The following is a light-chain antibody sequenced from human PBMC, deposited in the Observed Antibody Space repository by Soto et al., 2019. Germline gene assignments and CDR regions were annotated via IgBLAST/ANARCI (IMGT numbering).Light chain of an antibody. Sequence: EIVLTQSPGTLSLSPGERATLSCRASQSVSSSYLAWYQQKPGQAPRLLIYRASSRATGIPDRFSGSGSGTDFTLTISRLEPGDFAVYSCQQYGSYCTFGKGTKVEIK. CDR3: QQYGSYCT. V-gene: IGKV3-20*01. J-gene: IGKJ1*01. CDR2: RAS. CDR1: QSVSSSY.